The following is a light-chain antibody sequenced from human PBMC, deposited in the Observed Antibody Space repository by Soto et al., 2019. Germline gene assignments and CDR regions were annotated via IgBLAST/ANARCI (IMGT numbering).Light chain of an antibody. CDR3: QQYYSTPPWT. Sequence: DIVMTQSPDSLAVSLGERATINCKSSQSVLYSSNNKNYLAWYQQKPGQPPKLLIYWASTRESGVPDRFSGSGSGTYFTLTISSLQAEDVAVYYCQQYYSTPPWTFGQGTKVVIK. CDR2: WAS. V-gene: IGKV4-1*01. CDR1: QSVLYSSNNKNY. J-gene: IGKJ1*01.